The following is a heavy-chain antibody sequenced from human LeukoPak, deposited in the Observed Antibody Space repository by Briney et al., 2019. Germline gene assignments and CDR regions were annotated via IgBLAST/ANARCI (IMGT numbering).Heavy chain of an antibody. D-gene: IGHD6-13*01. V-gene: IGHV3-30*18. J-gene: IGHJ6*02. Sequence: XXDGSNKYYADSVKGRFTISRDNSNNTLYLQMNSLRAEDTAVYYCAKSIAAAGTRDWFYGMDVWGQGTTVTVSS. CDR2: XXDGSNK. CDR3: AKSIAAAGTRDWFYGMDV.